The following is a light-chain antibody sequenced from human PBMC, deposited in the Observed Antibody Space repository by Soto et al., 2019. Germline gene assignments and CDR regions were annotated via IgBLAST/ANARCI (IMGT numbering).Light chain of an antibody. CDR2: EVI. Sequence: QSVLTQPASVSGSPGQSITISCTGTSSDIGTYNSVSWYQHHPGKAPKLLIFEVIDRPSGVSDRFSGSTSGNTASLTISGLQPEDEADYYCCSYTSTYTLVFGGGTKLTVL. CDR3: CSYTSTYTLV. J-gene: IGLJ3*02. CDR1: SSDIGTYNS. V-gene: IGLV2-14*01.